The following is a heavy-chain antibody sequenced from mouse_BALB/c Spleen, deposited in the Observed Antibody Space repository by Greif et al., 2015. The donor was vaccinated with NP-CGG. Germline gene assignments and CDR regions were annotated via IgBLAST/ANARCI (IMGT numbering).Heavy chain of an antibody. D-gene: IGHD2-14*01. V-gene: IGHV1-67*01. CDR1: GYTFTDYA. CDR2: ISTYYNNT. J-gene: IGHJ4*01. Sequence: VQLQQSGPELVRPGVSVKISCKGSGYTFTDYAMPWVKQGHAKSLEWIGIISTYYNNTNYNQKFKGKATMTVDKSSSTAYMELARLTSEDSAIYYCASKGRYDTMDYWGQGTSVTVSS. CDR3: ASKGRYDTMDY.